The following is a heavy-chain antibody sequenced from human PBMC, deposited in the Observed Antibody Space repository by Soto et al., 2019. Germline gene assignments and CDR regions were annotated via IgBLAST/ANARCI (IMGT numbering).Heavy chain of an antibody. J-gene: IGHJ6*02. V-gene: IGHV4-34*01. CDR1: GGSFSGYY. Sequence: ASETLSLTCAVYGGSFSGYYWSWIRQPPGKGLEWIGEINHSGSTNYNPSLKSRVTISVDTSKNQFSLKLSSVTAADTAVYYCARGLRYSSSWLYYYYYCMDVWGQGTTVTVSS. CDR2: INHSGST. CDR3: ARGLRYSSSWLYYYYYCMDV. D-gene: IGHD6-13*01.